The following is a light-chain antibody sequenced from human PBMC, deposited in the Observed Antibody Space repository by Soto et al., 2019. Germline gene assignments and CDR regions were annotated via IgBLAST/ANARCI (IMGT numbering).Light chain of an antibody. V-gene: IGLV2-11*01. CDR3: CSYVDTDTWV. Sequence: QSVLTQPRSVSGSPGQSVTISCTGTNSDVGGYNYVSWYQQYPGKAPKLMISGVSERPSGVPDRFSGSKSGNTASLTISGLQAEDADDYYCCSYVDTDTWVFGGGTKLTVL. J-gene: IGLJ3*02. CDR2: GVS. CDR1: NSDVGGYNY.